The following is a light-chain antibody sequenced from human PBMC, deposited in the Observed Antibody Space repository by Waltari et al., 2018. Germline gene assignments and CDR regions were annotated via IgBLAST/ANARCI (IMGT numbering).Light chain of an antibody. J-gene: IGLJ3*02. CDR3: VLDMGSGISV. CDR1: SCSVPTSYY. CDR2: STN. Sequence: TVVTQEPSFSVSPGGTVTPTCGLSSCSVPTSYYPSWYQQTPGQGPRTLIYSTNTRSSGVPARVSCSNLGNKAALTITGAQADNECDYYCVLDMGSGISVFGGGTKLTVL. V-gene: IGLV8-61*01.